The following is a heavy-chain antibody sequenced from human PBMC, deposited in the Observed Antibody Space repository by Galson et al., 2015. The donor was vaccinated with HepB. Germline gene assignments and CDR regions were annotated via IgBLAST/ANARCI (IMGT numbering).Heavy chain of an antibody. CDR3: AKDRRDIVVVVAAPSDS. D-gene: IGHD2-15*01. Sequence: SLRLSCAASGFTFSSYGMHWVRQAPGKGLEWVAVISYDGSNKYYADSVKGRFTISRDNSKNTLYLQMNSLRAEDTAVYYCAKDRRDIVVVVAAPSDSWPQGTRITVYS. V-gene: IGHV3-30*18. CDR1: GFTFSSYG. J-gene: IGHJ5*01. CDR2: ISYDGSNK.